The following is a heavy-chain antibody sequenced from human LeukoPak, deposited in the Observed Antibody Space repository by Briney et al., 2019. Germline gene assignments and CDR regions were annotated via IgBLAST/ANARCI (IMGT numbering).Heavy chain of an antibody. Sequence: SETLSLTCTVSGGSISSSSYYWSWIRQPPGKGLEWIGDTYYSGSTDYNPSLKSRVTISVDTSKNQFSLKLSSVTAADTAVYYCARGQKRGYCSSTSCYARYYFDYWGQGTLVTVSP. V-gene: IGHV4-61*05. CDR2: TYYSGST. D-gene: IGHD2-2*01. CDR3: ARGQKRGYCSSTSCYARYYFDY. J-gene: IGHJ4*02. CDR1: GGSISSSSYY.